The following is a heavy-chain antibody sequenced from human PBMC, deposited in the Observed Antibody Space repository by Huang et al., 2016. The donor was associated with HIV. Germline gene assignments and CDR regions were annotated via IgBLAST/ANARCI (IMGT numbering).Heavy chain of an antibody. Sequence: VQLVESGGGLVRPGGSLRLSCAASGFSFESYSMTWVRQASGKTLEWLAYISSSGGNIYYADSVKGRFTISRDNARNSLFLQLSSLRVEDTAVYHCVRDAGGKNFWGQGTLVSVSS. CDR1: GFSFESYS. CDR2: ISSSGGNI. J-gene: IGHJ4*02. D-gene: IGHD1-26*01. CDR3: VRDAGGKNF. V-gene: IGHV3-48*01.